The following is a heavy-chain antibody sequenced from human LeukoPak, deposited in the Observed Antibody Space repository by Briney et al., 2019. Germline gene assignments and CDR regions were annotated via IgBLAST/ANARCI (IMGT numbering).Heavy chain of an antibody. CDR3: ACWVRGRNPRLDC. V-gene: IGHV4-61*01. CDR2: VSYSAYT. J-gene: IGHJ4*02. D-gene: IGHD3-10*01. Sequence: KPSETLPLTCTVSGGSVSGDSLYWSWIRQSPGKGLEWIGYVSYSAYTHYNPSLESRVTISIDTSKNQFSLYLSSVTTADTAVYYCACWVRGRNPRLDCWGQGTLVTVSS. CDR1: GGSVSGDSLY.